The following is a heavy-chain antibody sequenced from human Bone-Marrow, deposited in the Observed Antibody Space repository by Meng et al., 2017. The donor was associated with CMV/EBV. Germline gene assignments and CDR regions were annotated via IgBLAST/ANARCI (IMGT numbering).Heavy chain of an antibody. V-gene: IGHV1-8*02. CDR3: ARDGRNYDFWSGYYRFDAFDI. CDR1: GGTFSSYT. D-gene: IGHD3-3*01. J-gene: IGHJ3*02. CDR2: MNPNSGNT. Sequence: ASVKVSCKASGGTFSSYTISWVRQATGQGLEWMGWMNPNSGNTGYAQKFQGRVTMTRNTSISTAYMELSSLRSEDTAVYYCARDGRNYDFWSGYYRFDAFDIWGQGTMVTVSS.